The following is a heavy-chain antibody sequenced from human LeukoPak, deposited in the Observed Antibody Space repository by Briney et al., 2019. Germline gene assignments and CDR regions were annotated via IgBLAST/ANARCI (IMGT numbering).Heavy chain of an antibody. J-gene: IGHJ4*02. D-gene: IGHD3-16*02. V-gene: IGHV4-4*07. CDR3: ARHRYTASHYFLDF. Sequence: SETLSLTCTVSSGSINSYYWGWVRQPAGRGLEWIGRIYTTGKTDYNPSLKSRLTMSVDTSKRQFSLNLTSVTAADTAIYFCARHRYTASHYFLDFLSQGTLVTVSS. CDR2: IYTTGKT. CDR1: SGSINSYY.